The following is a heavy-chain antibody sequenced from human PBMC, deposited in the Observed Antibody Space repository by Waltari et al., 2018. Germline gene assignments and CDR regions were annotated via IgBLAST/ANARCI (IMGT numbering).Heavy chain of an antibody. CDR2: ISGSGGRT. Sequence: EVQLLESGGGLVQPGGSLRLSCAASGFTFSSYAMSWVRQAPGKGLEWVSAISGSGGRTFYADSVKGRFTISRDNSKNTLYLQMNSLRAEDTAVYYCAKYPHSSLGFDYWGQGTLVTVSS. D-gene: IGHD3-16*02. CDR3: AKYPHSSLGFDY. CDR1: GFTFSSYA. V-gene: IGHV3-23*01. J-gene: IGHJ4*02.